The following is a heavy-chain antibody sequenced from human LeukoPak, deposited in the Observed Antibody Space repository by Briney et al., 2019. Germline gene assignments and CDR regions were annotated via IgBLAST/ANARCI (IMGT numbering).Heavy chain of an antibody. Sequence: SETLSLTCTVSGGSVSSTTYYWSWIRQPPGKGLEWIASINYSGSTYYNPSLKSRVTISVDTSENRFSLKLSSVTAADTAVYYCARYVVYGSGKYYFDYWGQGTLVTVSS. CDR1: GGSVSSTTYY. V-gene: IGHV4-39*01. CDR2: INYSGST. J-gene: IGHJ4*02. D-gene: IGHD3-10*01. CDR3: ARYVVYGSGKYYFDY.